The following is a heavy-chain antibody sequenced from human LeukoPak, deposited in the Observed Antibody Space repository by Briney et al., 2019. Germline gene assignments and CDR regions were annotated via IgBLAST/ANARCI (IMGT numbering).Heavy chain of an antibody. Sequence: ASVKVSCKASGYTFSSYGITWVRQAPGQGLEWMGWISDYNGNTNYAQNLQGRVTMTTDTSTSTVYMELRSLRSDATAVYYCARDRGRYYYGSGTYEGHDYWGQGTLVTVSS. CDR3: ARDRGRYYYGSGTYEGHDY. CDR1: GYTFSSYG. D-gene: IGHD3-10*01. CDR2: ISDYNGNT. V-gene: IGHV1-18*01. J-gene: IGHJ4*02.